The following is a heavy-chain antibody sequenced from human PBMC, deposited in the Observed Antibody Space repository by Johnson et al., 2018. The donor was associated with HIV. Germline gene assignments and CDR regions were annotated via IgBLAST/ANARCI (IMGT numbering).Heavy chain of an antibody. Sequence: VQLVESGGGLVQPGRSLRLSCADSGFTFSTSAMHWVRQAPGKGLEYVSGVSSNGGKTYYANSVTGRFTISRDNSKNTLYLQMGSLRTEDMAVYHCARARYTSDWYLYDAFDLWGQGTMVTVSS. CDR1: GFTFSTSA. CDR3: ARARYTSDWYLYDAFDL. J-gene: IGHJ3*01. CDR2: VSSNGGKT. V-gene: IGHV3-64*01. D-gene: IGHD6-13*01.